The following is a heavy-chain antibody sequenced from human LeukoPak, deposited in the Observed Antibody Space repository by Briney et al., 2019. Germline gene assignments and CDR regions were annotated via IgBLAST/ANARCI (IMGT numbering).Heavy chain of an antibody. CDR1: GFTFSNYE. V-gene: IGHV3-48*03. CDR3: AREAAYYFDY. CDR2: ISRSGSTI. J-gene: IGHJ4*02. Sequence: GGSLRLSCAASGFTFSNYEMNWVRQAPGKGLEWVSYISRSGSTIYYADSVKGRFTISRDNVKYSLYLQMSSLRAEDTAVYYCAREAAYYFDYWGQGTLVTVSS.